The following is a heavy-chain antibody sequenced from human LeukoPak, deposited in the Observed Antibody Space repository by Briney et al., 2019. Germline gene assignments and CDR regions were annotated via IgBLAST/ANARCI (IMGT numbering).Heavy chain of an antibody. D-gene: IGHD3-10*02. Sequence: GGSLRLSCAASGFTFSSYTMNWVRQAPGKGLEWVSSITSSSYYIYYADSVKGRFTISRHNAKNSLYLQLNSLRAEDTAVYYCAELGITMIGGVWGKGTTVTISS. CDR3: AELGITMIGGV. V-gene: IGHV3-21*01. CDR2: ITSSSYYI. J-gene: IGHJ6*04. CDR1: GFTFSSYT.